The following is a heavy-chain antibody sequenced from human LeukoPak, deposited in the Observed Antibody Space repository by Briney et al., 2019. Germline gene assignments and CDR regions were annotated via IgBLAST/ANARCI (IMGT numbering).Heavy chain of an antibody. J-gene: IGHJ4*02. CDR1: GYTFTGYY. Sequence: ASVKVSCKASGYTFTGYYMHWVRQAPGQGLEWMGWINPNSGGTNYAQKFQGRVTMTRDTSISTAYMELSRLRPDDTAVYYCARGGPYDILTGYYNVIDYWGQGTLVTVSS. CDR3: ARGGPYDILTGYYNVIDY. V-gene: IGHV1-2*02. CDR2: INPNSGGT. D-gene: IGHD3-9*01.